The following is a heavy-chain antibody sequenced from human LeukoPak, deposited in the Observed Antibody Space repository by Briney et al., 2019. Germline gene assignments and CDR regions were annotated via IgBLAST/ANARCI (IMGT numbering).Heavy chain of an antibody. J-gene: IGHJ4*02. CDR2: INHSRGST. CDR1: GYTFTSYY. V-gene: IGHV1-46*04. D-gene: IGHD2-2*02. CDR3: ARDIVVVPAAIGGLDY. Sequence: ASVKVSCTAYGYTFTSYYMHWVRQTPGQRLLSMTIINHSRGSTSYAQKLHSRETMTRDTSTSTVYMELSSLRSEDTALYYCARDIVVVPAAIGGLDYWGQGTLVTVSS.